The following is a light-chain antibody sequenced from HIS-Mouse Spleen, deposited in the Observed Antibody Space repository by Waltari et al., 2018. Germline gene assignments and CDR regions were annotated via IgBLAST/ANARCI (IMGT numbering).Light chain of an antibody. CDR2: KDN. CDR3: QSADSSGTYPV. J-gene: IGLJ3*02. Sequence: SYELTQPPSVSVSPGQTARLTCSVDALPKQSAYWYQQKPGQAPVLVIYKDNERPSGIPERFSGSSSGTTVTLTISGVQAEDEADYYCQSADSSGTYPVFGGGTKLTVL. CDR1: ALPKQS. V-gene: IGLV3-25*03.